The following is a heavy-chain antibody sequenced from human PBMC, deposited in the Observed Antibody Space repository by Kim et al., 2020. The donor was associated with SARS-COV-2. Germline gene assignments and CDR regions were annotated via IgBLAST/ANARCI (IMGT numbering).Heavy chain of an antibody. CDR1: GFTFSSYT. CDR3: AKPGSGSYWMYDY. V-gene: IGHV3-23*01. CDR2: ISHSGVNT. J-gene: IGHJ4*02. Sequence: GGSLRLSCAASGFTFSSYTMSWVRQAPGKGLEWVSGISHSGVNTYYADSVKGRFTISRDNSNNTLYLQMNSLRAEDTAVYYCAKPGSGSYWMYDYWGQGALVTVSS. D-gene: IGHD3-10*01.